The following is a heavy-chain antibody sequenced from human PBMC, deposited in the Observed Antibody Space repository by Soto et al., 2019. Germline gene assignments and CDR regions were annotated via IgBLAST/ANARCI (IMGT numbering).Heavy chain of an antibody. V-gene: IGHV4-30-2*01. CDR2: IYHSGST. CDR1: GGSISSGGYS. Sequence: PSETLSLTCAVSGGSISSGGYSWSWIRQPPGKGLEWIGYIYHSGSTYYNPSLKSRVTISVDRSKNQFSLKLSSVTAADTAVYYCARREFGELLWKYFDYWGQGTLVTVSS. CDR3: ARREFGELLWKYFDY. J-gene: IGHJ4*02. D-gene: IGHD3-10*01.